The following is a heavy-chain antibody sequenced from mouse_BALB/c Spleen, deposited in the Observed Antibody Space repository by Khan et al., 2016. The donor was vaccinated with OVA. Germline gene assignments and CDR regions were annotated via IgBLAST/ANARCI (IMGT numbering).Heavy chain of an antibody. D-gene: IGHD4-1*01. Sequence: EVKVEESGPGLVKPSQSLSLTCTVTGYSITSDYAWNWIRQFPGNKLEWMGYISYSGRTSSNPSLKSRISVTRDTSKNQFFLQLNSVTTEDTATYYCAMGRTYWGQGTLVTVSA. CDR2: ISYSGRT. CDR1: GYSITSDYA. CDR3: AMGRTY. V-gene: IGHV3-2*02. J-gene: IGHJ3*01.